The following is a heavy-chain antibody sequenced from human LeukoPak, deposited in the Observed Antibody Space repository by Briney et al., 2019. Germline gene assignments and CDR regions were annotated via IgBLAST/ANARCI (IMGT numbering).Heavy chain of an antibody. D-gene: IGHD3-9*01. CDR2: ISDSGTTV. CDR1: GFTFTDFY. CDR3: ARGGYILTTNWFDP. Sequence: GGSLRLSCAASGFTFTDFYMTWIRQAPGKGLQWVAYISDSGTTVDYADSVKGRFTISRDNAKNSLYLQMNSLRAEDTAMYYCARGGYILTTNWFDPWGQGTLVTVSS. J-gene: IGHJ5*02. V-gene: IGHV3-11*01.